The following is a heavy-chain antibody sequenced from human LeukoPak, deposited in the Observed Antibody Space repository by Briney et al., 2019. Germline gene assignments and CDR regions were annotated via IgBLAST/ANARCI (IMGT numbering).Heavy chain of an antibody. Sequence: SQTLSLTCTVSGGSISSGSSYWGWIRQPAGKGLEWIGRIYTSGSTNYNPSLKSRVTISVDTSKNQFSLKLSSVTAADTAVYYCARERPDENYYYYMDVWGKGTTVTVSS. V-gene: IGHV4-61*02. CDR3: ARERPDENYYYYMDV. CDR2: IYTSGST. CDR1: GGSISSGSSY. J-gene: IGHJ6*03.